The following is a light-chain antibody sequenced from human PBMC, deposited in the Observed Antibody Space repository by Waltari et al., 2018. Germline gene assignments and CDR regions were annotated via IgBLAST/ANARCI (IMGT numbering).Light chain of an antibody. CDR2: YKSDSDK. Sequence: QAVLTQPSSLSASPGASASPTCTLRSGINVGTYRIHWYKPKPGSPPQYLLRYKSDSDKQQGSGVPSRFSGSKDASANAGILLISGLQSEDEADYYCMIWHSSAWVFGGGTKLTVL. V-gene: IGLV5-45*03. J-gene: IGLJ3*02. CDR1: SGINVGTYR. CDR3: MIWHSSAWV.